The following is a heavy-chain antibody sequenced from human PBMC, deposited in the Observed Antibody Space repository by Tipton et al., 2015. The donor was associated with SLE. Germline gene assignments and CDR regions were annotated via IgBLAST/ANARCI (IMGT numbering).Heavy chain of an antibody. D-gene: IGHD3-10*01. J-gene: IGHJ3*02. CDR2: IYSGCST. Sequence: SLRLSCAASGFTFADYAMHWVRQAPGKGLEWVSVIYSGCSTYYADSVKGRFTIPRDNSKNTLYLQINSLRAEDTAVYYCARASMVQGNAFDIWGQGTMVTVSS. CDR3: ARASMVQGNAFDI. V-gene: IGHV3-53*01. CDR1: GFTFADYA.